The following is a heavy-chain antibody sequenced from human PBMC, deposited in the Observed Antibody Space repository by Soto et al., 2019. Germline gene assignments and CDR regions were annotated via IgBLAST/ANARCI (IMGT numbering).Heavy chain of an antibody. V-gene: IGHV1-2*04. J-gene: IGHJ5*02. Sequence: QVQLVQSGAEVKKPGASVKVSCKASGYTFTGYYMHWVRQAPGQGLEWMGWINPNSGGTNYAQKFQGWVTMTRDTSISTAYMELSRLRSDDTAVYYGARDRSSSSGWFDPWGQGTLVTVSS. CDR3: ARDRSSSSGWFDP. CDR2: INPNSGGT. CDR1: GYTFTGYY. D-gene: IGHD2-2*01.